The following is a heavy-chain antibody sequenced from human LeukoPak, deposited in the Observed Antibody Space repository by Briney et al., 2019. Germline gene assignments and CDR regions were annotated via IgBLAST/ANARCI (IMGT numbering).Heavy chain of an antibody. D-gene: IGHD2/OR15-2a*01. V-gene: IGHV3-33*08. Sequence: GGSLRLSCAASGFTVSSNYMSWVRQTPGKGLEWVAVIWYDGSNKYYADSVKGRFTISRDNSKNTLYLQMNSLRAEDTAVYYCARGITRVLLLPGYWGQGTLVTVSS. CDR2: IWYDGSNK. J-gene: IGHJ4*02. CDR1: GFTVSSNY. CDR3: ARGITRVLLLPGY.